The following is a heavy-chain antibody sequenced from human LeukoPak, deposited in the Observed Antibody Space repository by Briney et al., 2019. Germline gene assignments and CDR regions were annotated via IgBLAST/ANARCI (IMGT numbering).Heavy chain of an antibody. CDR3: AKGSSGWYYDAFNM. V-gene: IGHV3-23*01. CDR2: ISGSDGTT. J-gene: IGHJ3*02. Sequence: GGSLRLSSAASGFTFSSYAMSWVRQAPGKGLEWVSTISGSDGTTYYVDSVKGRFTISRDNSKNTLYLQMNSLRAEDTAVYYCAKGSSGWYYDAFNMWRQGTMVTVSS. CDR1: GFTFSSYA. D-gene: IGHD6-19*01.